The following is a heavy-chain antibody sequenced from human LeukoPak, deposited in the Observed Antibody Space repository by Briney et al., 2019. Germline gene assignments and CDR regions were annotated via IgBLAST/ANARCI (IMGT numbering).Heavy chain of an antibody. V-gene: IGHV3-33*06. J-gene: IGHJ3*02. Sequence: GRSLRLSCAASGFTFSSYGMHWVRQAPGKGLEWVAVIWYDGSNKYYADSVKGRFTISRDNSKYTLYLQMNSLRAEDTAVYYCAKDRTRDAFDIWGQGTMVTVSS. CDR2: IWYDGSNK. CDR3: AKDRTRDAFDI. D-gene: IGHD1-7*01. CDR1: GFTFSSYG.